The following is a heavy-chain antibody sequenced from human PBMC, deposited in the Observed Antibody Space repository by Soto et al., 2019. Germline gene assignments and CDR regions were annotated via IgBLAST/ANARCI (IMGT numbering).Heavy chain of an antibody. CDR3: AREGGADYGDYDATIDY. CDR1: GGSISSYY. CDR2: IYYSGST. D-gene: IGHD4-17*01. V-gene: IGHV4-59*01. J-gene: IGHJ4*02. Sequence: KPSETLSLTCTVSGGSISSYYWSWIRQPPGKGLEWIGYIYYSGSTNYNPSLKSRVTISVDTSKNQFSLKLSSVTAADTAVYYCAREGGADYGDYDATIDYWGQGILVTVSS.